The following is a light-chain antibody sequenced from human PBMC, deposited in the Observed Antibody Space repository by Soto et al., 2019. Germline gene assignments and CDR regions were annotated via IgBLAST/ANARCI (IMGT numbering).Light chain of an antibody. V-gene: IGLV2-8*01. CDR3: TSYPSSDSLI. J-gene: IGLJ2*01. Sequence: QSALTQPPSASGSPGQSVTISCTGTSSDVGGYNYVSWYQQHPGKAPKLIIYEVTKRPSGVPDRFSGSKSGNTASLTVSGLQAEDEADYYCTSYPSSDSLIFGGGTKLTVL. CDR1: SSDVGGYNY. CDR2: EVT.